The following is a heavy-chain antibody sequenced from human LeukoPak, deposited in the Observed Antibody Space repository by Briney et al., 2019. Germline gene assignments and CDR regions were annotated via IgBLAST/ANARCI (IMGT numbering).Heavy chain of an antibody. CDR3: ASGHYYGSGSYFGWFDP. V-gene: IGHV4-59*08. D-gene: IGHD3-10*01. J-gene: IGHJ5*02. CDR2: IYYSGST. Sequence: SETLSLTCTVSGCSISSYYWSWIRQPPGKGLEWIGYIYYSGSTNYNPSLKSRVTISVDTSKNQFSLKLSSVTAADTAVYYCASGHYYGSGSYFGWFDPWGQGTLVTVSS. CDR1: GCSISSYY.